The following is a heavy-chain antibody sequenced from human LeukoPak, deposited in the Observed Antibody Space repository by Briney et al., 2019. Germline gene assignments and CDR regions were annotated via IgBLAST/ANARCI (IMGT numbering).Heavy chain of an antibody. J-gene: IGHJ4*02. V-gene: IGHV3-21*04. CDR3: ARDLYSSAWYGIH. CDR2: ISSSSSYI. Sequence: PGGSLRLSCAASGFTFSSYNMNWVRQAPGKGPEWVSSISSSSSYIYYADSVKGRFTISRDASKNTLYLQMNSLRVDDTAVYYCARDLYSSAWYGIHWGQGTLVTVSS. D-gene: IGHD6-19*01. CDR1: GFTFSSYN.